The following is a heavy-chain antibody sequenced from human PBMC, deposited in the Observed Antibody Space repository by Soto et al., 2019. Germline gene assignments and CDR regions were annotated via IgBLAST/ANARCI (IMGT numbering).Heavy chain of an antibody. CDR1: GFTFSSYA. Sequence: EVQLLESGGGLVQPGGSLRLSCAASGFTFSSYAMSWVRQAPGKGLEWVSAMSGSGGSTYYADSVKGRFTISRDNSKNTLYLQMNSLRAEHTAVYYCARRSSGLYFDYWGQGTLVTVSS. D-gene: IGHD6-19*01. J-gene: IGHJ4*02. CDR2: MSGSGGST. CDR3: ARRSSGLYFDY. V-gene: IGHV3-23*01.